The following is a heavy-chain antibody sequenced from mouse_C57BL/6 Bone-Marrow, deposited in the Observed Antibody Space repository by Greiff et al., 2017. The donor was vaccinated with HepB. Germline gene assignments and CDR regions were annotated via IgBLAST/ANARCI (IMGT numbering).Heavy chain of an antibody. V-gene: IGHV1-81*01. CDR3: ARGYYDPFDY. CDR1: GYTFTSYG. Sequence: QVQLKESGAELARPGASVKLSCKASGYTFTSYGISWVKQRTGQGLEWIGEIYPRSGNTYYNEKFKGKATLTADKSSSTAYMELRSLTSEDSAVYFCARGYYDPFDYWGQGTTLTVSS. CDR2: IYPRSGNT. D-gene: IGHD2-4*01. J-gene: IGHJ2*01.